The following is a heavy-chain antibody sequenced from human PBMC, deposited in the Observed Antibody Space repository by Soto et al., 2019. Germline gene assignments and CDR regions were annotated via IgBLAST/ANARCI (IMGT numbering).Heavy chain of an antibody. J-gene: IGHJ6*03. CDR3: ARVPRPYYYYMDV. Sequence: SETLSLTCTVSGGSISSGGYYWSWIRQHPGKGLEWIGYIYYSGSTYYNPSLKSRVTISVDTSKNQFSLKLSSVTAADTAVYYCARVPRPYYYYMDVWGKGTTVTVSS. CDR1: GGSISSGGYY. CDR2: IYYSGST. V-gene: IGHV4-31*03.